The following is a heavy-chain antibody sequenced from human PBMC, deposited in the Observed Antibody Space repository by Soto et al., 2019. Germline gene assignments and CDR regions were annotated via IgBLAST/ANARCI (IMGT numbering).Heavy chain of an antibody. CDR3: ARLSGPYAYCGGDCYAFDI. J-gene: IGHJ3*02. V-gene: IGHV1-69*13. CDR2: IIPIFGTA. CDR1: GGTFSIYA. Sequence: SSVKVSCKSSGGTFSIYAISWVRQGPGQWLEWMGGIIPIFGTANYAQKFQGRVTITADESTSTAYMELSSLRSEDTAVYYCARLSGPYAYCGGDCYAFDIWGQGTMVTV. D-gene: IGHD2-21*02.